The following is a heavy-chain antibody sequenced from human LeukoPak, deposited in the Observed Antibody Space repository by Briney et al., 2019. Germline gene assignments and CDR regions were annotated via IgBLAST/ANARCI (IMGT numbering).Heavy chain of an antibody. V-gene: IGHV3-33*01. CDR3: ARYCSSTTCSHNAFDI. Sequence: PGGSLRLSCAASGFSFGTSGMHWVRQAPGKGLEWVAVVWYDGTNKHYADSVKGRFTISRDNSKNTLYLQMNSLRIEDTVVYYCARYCSSTTCSHNAFDIWGQGTLVTVSS. D-gene: IGHD2-2*01. CDR1: GFSFGTSG. J-gene: IGHJ3*02. CDR2: VWYDGTNK.